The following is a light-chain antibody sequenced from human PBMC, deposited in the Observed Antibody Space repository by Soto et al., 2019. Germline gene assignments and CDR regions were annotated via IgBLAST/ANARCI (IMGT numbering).Light chain of an antibody. V-gene: IGKV3-11*01. J-gene: IGKJ4*02. CDR3: QHSSSCPFT. Sequence: EIVLTQSPATLSLSPGERATLSCRASQSVSSYLAWYQQKPGQARMLLIYDASNRASGIPARFSGSGSGTDFPLTISSLEPEDVAVYYCQHSSSCPFTFSGGTKVEIK. CDR2: DAS. CDR1: QSVSSY.